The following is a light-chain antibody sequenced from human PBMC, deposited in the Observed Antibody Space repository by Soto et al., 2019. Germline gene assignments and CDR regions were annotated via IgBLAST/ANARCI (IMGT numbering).Light chain of an antibody. CDR3: RSYSSSSTLV. CDR2: DIS. Sequence: QSALTQPASVSGSPGQSITISCTGTSSDVGGYNYVSWYQQHPGKAPQLMIYDISNRPSGVSDRFSGSKSGNTASLTISGLQAEFEADYYCRSYSSSSTLVFGGGTKLTVL. V-gene: IGLV2-14*01. J-gene: IGLJ2*01. CDR1: SSDVGGYNY.